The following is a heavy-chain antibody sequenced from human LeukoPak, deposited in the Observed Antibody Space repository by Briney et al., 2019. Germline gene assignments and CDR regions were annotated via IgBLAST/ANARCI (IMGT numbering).Heavy chain of an antibody. Sequence: GGSLRLSCAASGFTFSSYWMHWVRQAPGKGLVWVSRINSDGSSTSCADSVKGRFTISRDNAKNTLYLQMNSLRAEDTAVYYCARRSSGPLYYYYYYMDVWGKGTTVTVSS. CDR1: GFTFSSYW. J-gene: IGHJ6*03. V-gene: IGHV3-74*01. CDR3: ARRSSGPLYYYYYYMDV. CDR2: INSDGSST. D-gene: IGHD3-22*01.